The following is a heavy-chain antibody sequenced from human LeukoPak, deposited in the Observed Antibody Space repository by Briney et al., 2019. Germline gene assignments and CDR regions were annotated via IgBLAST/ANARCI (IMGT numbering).Heavy chain of an antibody. CDR2: IIPIFGTA. CDR3: AANLFPSSCYKCNYYYMDV. V-gene: IGHV1-69*01. D-gene: IGHD2-2*02. CDR1: GGTFSSYA. J-gene: IGHJ6*03. Sequence: GSSVKVSCKASGGTFSSYAISWVRQAPGQGLEWMGGIIPIFGTANYAQKFQGRVTITADESTSTAYMELSSLRSEDTAVYYCAANLFPSSCYKCNYYYMDVWGKGTTVTVSS.